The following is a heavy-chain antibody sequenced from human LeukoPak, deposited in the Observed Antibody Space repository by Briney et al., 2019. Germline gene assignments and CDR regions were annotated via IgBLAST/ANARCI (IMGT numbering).Heavy chain of an antibody. CDR2: ISAYNGNT. CDR1: GYTFTSYG. CDR3: ARDGVEDYYYYGMDV. Sequence: ASVKVSCKASGYTFTSYGISWVRQAPGQGLEWMEWISAYNGNTNYAQKLQGRVTMTTDTSTSTAYMELRSLRSDDTAVYYCARDGVEDYYYYGMDVWGQGTTVTVSS. V-gene: IGHV1-18*01. J-gene: IGHJ6*02. D-gene: IGHD3-3*01.